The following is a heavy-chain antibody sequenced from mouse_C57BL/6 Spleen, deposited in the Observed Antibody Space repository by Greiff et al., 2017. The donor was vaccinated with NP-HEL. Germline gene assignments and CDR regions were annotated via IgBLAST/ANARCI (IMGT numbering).Heavy chain of an antibody. D-gene: IGHD1-1*01. Sequence: QVQLQQPGAELVKPGASVKLSCKASGYTFTSYWMHWVKQRPGRGLEWIGRIDPNSGGTKYNEKFKSKATLTVDKPSSTAYMQLSSLTSEDSAVYYCARSMGITTVVAPYAMDDWGQGTSVTVSS. CDR3: ARSMGITTVVAPYAMDD. CDR2: IDPNSGGT. CDR1: GYTFTSYW. V-gene: IGHV1-72*01. J-gene: IGHJ4*01.